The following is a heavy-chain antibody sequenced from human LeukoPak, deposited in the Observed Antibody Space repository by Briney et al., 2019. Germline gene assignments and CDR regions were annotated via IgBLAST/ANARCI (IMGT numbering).Heavy chain of an antibody. V-gene: IGHV3-7*01. D-gene: IGHD1-26*01. CDR3: ARLGGSYYTY. CDR2: IKQDGGER. Sequence: GSLRLSCVASGFAFSSYWMSWVRQAPGKGLEWVANIKQDGGERYYVDSVKGRFTISRDNAKNSLFLQMNSLRVEDTAVYYCARLGGSYYTYWGQGTLVTVSS. J-gene: IGHJ4*02. CDR1: GFAFSSYW.